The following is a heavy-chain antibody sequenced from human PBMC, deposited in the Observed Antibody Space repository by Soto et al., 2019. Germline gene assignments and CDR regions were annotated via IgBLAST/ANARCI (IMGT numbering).Heavy chain of an antibody. V-gene: IGHV1-8*01. CDR2: INPNSGKT. J-gene: IGHJ6*02. D-gene: IGHD6-25*01. Sequence: QVQLVQSGAEVKKPGASVKVSCKPSGYDFTSYDINWVRQATGQGLEWMGWINPNSGKTGYAQKFQGRVTVTRNISINTVYMELRSLTSEDTAVYYCARALGIAYSSGWYALDVWGQGTTVTVSS. CDR1: GYDFTSYD. CDR3: ARALGIAYSSGWYALDV.